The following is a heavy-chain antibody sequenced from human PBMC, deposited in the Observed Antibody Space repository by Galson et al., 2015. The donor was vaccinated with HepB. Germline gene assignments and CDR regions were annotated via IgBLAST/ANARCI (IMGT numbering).Heavy chain of an antibody. CDR1: GFTFSSYS. D-gene: IGHD2-21*02. V-gene: IGHV3-48*02. CDR2: ISSSSSTI. Sequence: SLRLSCAASGFTFSSYSMNWVRQAPGKGLEWVSYISSSSSTIYYADSVKGRFTISRDNAKNSLYLQMNSLRDEDTAVYYCATERWVVTPSEYDYWGQGTLVTVSS. CDR3: ATERWVVTPSEYDY. J-gene: IGHJ4*02.